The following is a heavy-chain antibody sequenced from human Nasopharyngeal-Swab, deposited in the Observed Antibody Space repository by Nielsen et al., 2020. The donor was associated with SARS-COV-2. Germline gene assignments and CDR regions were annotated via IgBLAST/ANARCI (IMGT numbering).Heavy chain of an antibody. D-gene: IGHD5/OR15-5a*01. CDR3: SRSVRWFFDV. J-gene: IGHJ2*01. CDR2: ITSDLNTI. CDR1: GSAFDRYS. V-gene: IGHV3-48*02. Sequence: GESLRLSCAASGSAFDRYSMNWVRQAPAKGLEWISYITSDLNTIFYADSVKGRFSISRDHARNSLFLQMNSLSHEDTAVYYCSRSVRWFFDVWGRGALVTVSS.